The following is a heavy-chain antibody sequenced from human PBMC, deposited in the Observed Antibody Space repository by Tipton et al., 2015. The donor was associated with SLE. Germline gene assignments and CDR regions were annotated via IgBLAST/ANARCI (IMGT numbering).Heavy chain of an antibody. CDR2: INHSGST. J-gene: IGHJ3*02. Sequence: TLSLTCAVYGGSFSGYYWSWIRQPPGKGLEWIGEINHSGSTNYNPSLKSRVTISVDTSKNKFSLKLSSVTAADTAVYYCERGGRRDFGAPGAFDIWGEGKMVTVSS. V-gene: IGHV4-34*01. D-gene: IGHD3-16*01. CDR1: GGSFSGYY. CDR3: ERGGRRDFGAPGAFDI.